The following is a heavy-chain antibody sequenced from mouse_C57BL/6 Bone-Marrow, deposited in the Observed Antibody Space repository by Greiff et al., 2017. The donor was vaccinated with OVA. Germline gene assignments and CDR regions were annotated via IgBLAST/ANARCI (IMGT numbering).Heavy chain of an antibody. J-gene: IGHJ3*01. CDR3: ARGGVRRARFAY. Sequence: EVQLQQSGPELVKPGASVKMSCKASGYTFTDYNMHWVKQSPGKSLEWIGYINPNNGGTSYNQKFKGKATLTVNKSSSTAYMELRSLTSEDSAVDDCARGGVRRARFAYWGQGTLVTVSA. D-gene: IGHD2-14*01. CDR1: GYTFTDYN. CDR2: INPNNGGT. V-gene: IGHV1-22*01.